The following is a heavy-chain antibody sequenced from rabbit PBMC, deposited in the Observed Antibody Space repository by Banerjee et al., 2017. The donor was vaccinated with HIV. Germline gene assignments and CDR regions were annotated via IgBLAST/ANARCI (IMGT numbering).Heavy chain of an antibody. V-gene: IGHV1S45*01. J-gene: IGHJ4*01. CDR3: ARDEQASGWNLNL. CDR2: INAGSGRT. D-gene: IGHD1-1*01. Sequence: QEQLVESGGDLVQPEGSLTLTCTASGFSFSSGHDISWVRQAPGKGLEWIGYINAGSGRTYYANWAKGRFTISKTSSTTVTLQMTSLTVADTATYFCARDEQASGWNLNLWGPGTLVTVS. CDR1: GFSFSSGHD.